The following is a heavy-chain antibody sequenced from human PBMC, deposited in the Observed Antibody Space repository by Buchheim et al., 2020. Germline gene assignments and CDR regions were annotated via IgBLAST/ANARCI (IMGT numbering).Heavy chain of an antibody. J-gene: IGHJ6*02. D-gene: IGHD3-10*01. CDR2: INHRGSP. V-gene: IGHV4-34*01. Sequence: QVQLQEWGAGLLRPSETLSLTCAVSGGSFSGYYGSWIRQPPGEGLEWIGQINHRGSPTYNPSLTSRVTISVDTSKDQFSLNLSSVTAADTAVYYCARHLASGYGMDVWGQGTT. CDR3: ARHLASGYGMDV. CDR1: GGSFSGYY.